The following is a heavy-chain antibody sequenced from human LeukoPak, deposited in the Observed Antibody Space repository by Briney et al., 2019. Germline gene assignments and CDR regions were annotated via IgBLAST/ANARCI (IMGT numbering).Heavy chain of an antibody. CDR2: FYHSGST. D-gene: IGHD3-9*01. CDR3: ARTKHYDILTGLDAFDI. CDR1: GYSISSGYY. V-gene: IGHV4-38-2*01. Sequence: SETLSLTCAVSGYSISSGYYWGWIRQPPGKGLEWIGRFYHSGSTYYNPSLKSRVTISVDTSKNQFSLKLSSVTAADTAVYYCARTKHYDILTGLDAFDIWGQGTMVTVSS. J-gene: IGHJ3*02.